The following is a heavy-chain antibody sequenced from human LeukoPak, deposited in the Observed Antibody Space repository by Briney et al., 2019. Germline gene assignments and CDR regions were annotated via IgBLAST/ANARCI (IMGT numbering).Heavy chain of an antibody. CDR3: ASRSNGYSNWYFDL. J-gene: IGHJ2*01. V-gene: IGHV3-66*01. CDR1: GFTVSGNY. Sequence: GGSLRLSCAASGFTVSGNYMSWVRQAPGKGLEWVSVLYGGGGVSYADSVKGRFTISRDISQNTVYLHMNSLRAEDTAVYYCASRSNGYSNWYFDLWGRGTLVTVSS. D-gene: IGHD5-24*01. CDR2: LYGGGGV.